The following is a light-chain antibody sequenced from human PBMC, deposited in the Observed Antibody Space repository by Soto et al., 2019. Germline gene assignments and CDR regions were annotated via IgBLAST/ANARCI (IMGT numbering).Light chain of an antibody. V-gene: IGKV3-15*01. Sequence: EIVMTQSPATLSVSPGERATLSCRASQSVSSNLACYQHKPGQAPSLLIYAASTRAPGIPARFSGSGSGTECKTTISSLQCDDVAFYYCQQYNIWLGMLGQGPKVGI. CDR2: AAS. CDR3: QQYNIWLGM. CDR1: QSVSSN. J-gene: IGKJ1*01.